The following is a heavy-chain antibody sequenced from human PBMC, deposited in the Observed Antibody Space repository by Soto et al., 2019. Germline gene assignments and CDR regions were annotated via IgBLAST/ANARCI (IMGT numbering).Heavy chain of an antibody. V-gene: IGHV1-46*01. CDR1: GNTFTNYY. J-gene: IGHJ4*02. CDR2: INPSGGHT. CDR3: ARGGHVVVVTAAFDY. Sequence: QVQLMQSGAAVKKPGASVKVSCKASGNTFTNYYIHWVRQAPGQGLEWMGTINPSGGHTTYAQKFLGRVTMTRDTSTSTLYMELTSLRSEDTAVYYCARGGHVVVVTAAFDYWGQGTLVTVSA. D-gene: IGHD2-21*02.